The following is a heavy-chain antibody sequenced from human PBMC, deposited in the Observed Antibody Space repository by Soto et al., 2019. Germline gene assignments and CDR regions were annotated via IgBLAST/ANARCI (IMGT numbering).Heavy chain of an antibody. CDR3: ARSNSGYDFIDY. V-gene: IGHV6-1*01. CDR1: GDSVSRNSAA. Sequence: PSQTLPLTCAIFGDSVSRNSAAWNWIRQFPSRGLGWLGRTYYRSKWYNDYAVSVKSRITINPDTSKNQFSLQLNSVTPEDTAVYYCARSNSGYDFIDYWGQGTLVTVSS. CDR2: TYYRSKWYN. J-gene: IGHJ4*02. D-gene: IGHD5-12*01.